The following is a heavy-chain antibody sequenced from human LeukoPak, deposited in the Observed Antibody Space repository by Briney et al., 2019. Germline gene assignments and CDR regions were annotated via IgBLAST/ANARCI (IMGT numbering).Heavy chain of an antibody. V-gene: IGHV3-23*01. CDR1: GFTFSGSA. CDR3: ARGTFYFDY. Sequence: GGSLRLSCAASGFTFSGSAMSWVRQAPGEGLEWVSLISYSGANSYYTDSVRGRFTISRDNSKDTLFLQMNSLRAEDTAIYYCARGTFYFDYWGQGTLVTVSS. D-gene: IGHD2/OR15-2a*01. CDR2: ISYSGANS. J-gene: IGHJ4*02.